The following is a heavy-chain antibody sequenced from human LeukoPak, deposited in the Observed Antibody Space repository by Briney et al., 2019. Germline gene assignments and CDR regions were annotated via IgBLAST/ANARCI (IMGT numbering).Heavy chain of an antibody. CDR2: IYYSGST. CDR1: GGSISSYY. V-gene: IGHV4-59*01. Sequence: KPSETLSLTCTVSGGSISSYYWSWIRQPPGKGLEWIGYIYYSGSTNYNPSLKSRVTISVDTSKNQFSLKLSSVTAADTAVYYCASYGGKARGYFDYWGQGTLVTVSS. J-gene: IGHJ4*02. CDR3: ASYGGKARGYFDY. D-gene: IGHD4-23*01.